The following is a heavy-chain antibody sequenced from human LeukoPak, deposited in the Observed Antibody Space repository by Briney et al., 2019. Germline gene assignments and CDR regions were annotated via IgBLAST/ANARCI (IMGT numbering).Heavy chain of an antibody. CDR3: AKWGPYCVGDYCPALDS. CDR2: IWYDGSNK. CDR1: GFTFSSYG. V-gene: IGHV3-33*06. Sequence: PGRSLRLSCAASGFTFSSYGMHWVRQAPGKGLEWVAVIWYDGSNKYYADSVKGRFTISRDNSKNTLYLQMNSLRAEDTAVYYCAKWGPYCVGDYCPALDSWGPGTLVTVSS. J-gene: IGHJ4*02. D-gene: IGHD2-21*02.